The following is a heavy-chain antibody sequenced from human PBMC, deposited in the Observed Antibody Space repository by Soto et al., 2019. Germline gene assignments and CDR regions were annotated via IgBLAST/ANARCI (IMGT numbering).Heavy chain of an antibody. CDR1: GFTFDDYA. V-gene: IGHV3-9*01. D-gene: IGHD3-3*01. CDR2: ISWNSGSI. Sequence: GGSLRLSCAASGFTFDDYAMHWVRQAPGKGLEWVSGISWNSGSIGYADSVKGRFTISRDNAKNSLYLQMNSLRAEDTALYYCAKGIPLYYDFWSGFDVWGKGTTVTVSS. J-gene: IGHJ6*04. CDR3: AKGIPLYYDFWSGFDV.